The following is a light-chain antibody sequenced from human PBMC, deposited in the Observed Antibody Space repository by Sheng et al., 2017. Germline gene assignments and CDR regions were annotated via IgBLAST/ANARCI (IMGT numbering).Light chain of an antibody. Sequence: SYVLTQAPSVSVAPGQTARITCGGHNIGSRTVHWYQQRPGQASVLVVYDDSDRPSGISERFSGSNSGKTATLTISRVEAGDEADYYCQVWDNSSENVVIGGGTKLSVL. CDR2: DDS. CDR1: NIGSRT. J-gene: IGLJ2*01. CDR3: QVWDNSSENVV. V-gene: IGLV3-21*02.